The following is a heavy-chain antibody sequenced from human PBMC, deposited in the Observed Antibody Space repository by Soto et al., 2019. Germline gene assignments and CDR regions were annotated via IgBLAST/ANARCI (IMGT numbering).Heavy chain of an antibody. CDR2: PCYSGSP. Sequence: SETLSLTCTVSGGSISSRTYSRGWIRQPPGKGLEWIGNPCYSGSPYYTPSLKSRVTISVETAKHHFTLKLTSCSAGDTAVYYYERSRLRGWFLAYWGQGT. J-gene: IGHJ4*02. V-gene: IGHV4-39*06. D-gene: IGHD6-19*01. CDR3: ERSRLRGWFLAY. CDR1: GGSISSRTYS.